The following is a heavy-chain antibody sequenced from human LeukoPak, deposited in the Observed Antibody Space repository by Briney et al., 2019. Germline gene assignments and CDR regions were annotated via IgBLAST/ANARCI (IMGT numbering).Heavy chain of an antibody. V-gene: IGHV3-23*01. Sequence: PGGSLRLSCAASGFTLSSYAMSWVRQGPGKGLEWVSAISVSGNTYHADSVKGRFTISRDSSKNTLYLQMNSLRAGDTAVYYCATSLKAILTDYWGQGTLVTVSS. CDR1: GFTLSSYA. J-gene: IGHJ4*02. CDR3: ATSLKAILTDY. CDR2: ISVSGNT. D-gene: IGHD3-9*01.